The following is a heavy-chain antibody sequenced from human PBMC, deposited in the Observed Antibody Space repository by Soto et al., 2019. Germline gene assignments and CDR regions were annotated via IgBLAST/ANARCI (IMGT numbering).Heavy chain of an antibody. D-gene: IGHD3-22*01. CDR2: ISSSSSYI. CDR3: ARGLYYYDSSGYYHY. Sequence: GGSLRLSCAASGFTFSSYSMNWVRQAPGKGLEWVSSISSSSSYIYYADSVKGRFTISRDNAKNSLYLQMNSLRAEDTAVYYCARGLYYYDSSGYYHYWGQGTLVTVS. J-gene: IGHJ4*02. V-gene: IGHV3-21*01. CDR1: GFTFSSYS.